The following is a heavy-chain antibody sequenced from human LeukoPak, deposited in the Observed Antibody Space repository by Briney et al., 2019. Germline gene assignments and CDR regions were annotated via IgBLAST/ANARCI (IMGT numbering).Heavy chain of an antibody. J-gene: IGHJ2*01. Sequence: GGSLRLSCVASGFTFSSYGMHWVRQAPGKGLEWVAAISYDGSNKYYAESVKGRLTISRDNSKNTLYLQMNSLRAEDTAVYYCAKNLLGSESFSWYFDLWGRGTLVTVSS. CDR1: GFTFSSYG. V-gene: IGHV3-30*18. D-gene: IGHD1-26*01. CDR3: AKNLLGSESFSWYFDL. CDR2: ISYDGSNK.